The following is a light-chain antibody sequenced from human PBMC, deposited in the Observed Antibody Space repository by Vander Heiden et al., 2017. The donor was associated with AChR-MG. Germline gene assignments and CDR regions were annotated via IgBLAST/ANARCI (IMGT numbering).Light chain of an antibody. CDR2: AAS. J-gene: IGKJ1*01. CDR3: QQYYSYPRT. V-gene: IGKV1-8*01. Sequence: AIWITQSPSLLTAFTGDRVTITCRASQGISSYLAWYQQKPGKAPKLLIYAASTLQSGVTSRFSGSGSGTDFTLTISCLQSEDFATYYCQQYYSYPRTFGQGTKVEIK. CDR1: QGISSY.